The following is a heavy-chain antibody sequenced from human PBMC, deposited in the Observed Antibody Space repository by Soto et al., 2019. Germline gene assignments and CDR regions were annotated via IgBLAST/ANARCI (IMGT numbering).Heavy chain of an antibody. CDR2: IIPIFGTA. Sequence: SVNGSWKAAGGTFSSYSMSWVREAPGQGLEWMGGIIPIFGTANYAQKFQGRVTITADESTSTAYMELSSLRSEDTAVYYCARSRGLVGATSTFDYWGQGTLVTVSS. V-gene: IGHV1-69*13. CDR3: ARSRGLVGATSTFDY. J-gene: IGHJ4*02. D-gene: IGHD1-26*01. CDR1: GGTFSSYS.